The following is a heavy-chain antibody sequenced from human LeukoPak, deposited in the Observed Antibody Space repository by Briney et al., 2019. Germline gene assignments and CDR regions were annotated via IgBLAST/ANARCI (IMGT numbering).Heavy chain of an antibody. J-gene: IGHJ6*02. D-gene: IGHD3-22*01. V-gene: IGHV4-59*01. Sequence: KPSETLSLPCTVSGGSISSYYGSWIRQPPGKGLEWIGYIYYSGSTGYNPSLKSRVTISVDTSKNQFSLKLSSVTAADTAVYYCARSYNSRGYYYYGMDVWGQGTTVTVSS. CDR3: ARSYNSRGYYYYGMDV. CDR1: GGSISSYY. CDR2: IYYSGST.